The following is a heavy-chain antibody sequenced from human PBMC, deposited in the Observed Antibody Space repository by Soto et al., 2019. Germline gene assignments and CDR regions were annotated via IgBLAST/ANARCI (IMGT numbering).Heavy chain of an antibody. J-gene: IGHJ4*02. CDR3: AKARCSTANCYVPEY. CDR2: ISGSGGSSGP. D-gene: IGHD2-2*01. V-gene: IGHV3-23*01. Sequence: PGGSLGLSCVASGFTFSTYTMSWVRQDQGKGLEWVSVISGSGGSSGPSYADSVQGRFSISRDNTRNTLYLQMNSLRGEDTAMYYCAKARCSTANCYVPEYWGQGTRVTVSS. CDR1: GFTFSTYT.